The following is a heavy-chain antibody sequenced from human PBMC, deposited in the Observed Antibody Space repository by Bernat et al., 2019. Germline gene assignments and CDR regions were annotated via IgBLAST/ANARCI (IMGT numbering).Heavy chain of an antibody. J-gene: IGHJ5*02. D-gene: IGHD2-2*01. Sequence: KLMEFGPEVKNPGASMKVACKTSGYSFTTFGISWVRQAPGQGLEWVGWISTYNGDTKYAQKFQDRVTLTTDTSTRTAYLELRSLGSDDTAVYYCARAFCSSATCDGWFDPWGQGTLVTVSS. V-gene: IGHV1-18*01. CDR2: ISTYNGDT. CDR3: ARAFCSSATCDGWFDP. CDR1: GYSFTTFG.